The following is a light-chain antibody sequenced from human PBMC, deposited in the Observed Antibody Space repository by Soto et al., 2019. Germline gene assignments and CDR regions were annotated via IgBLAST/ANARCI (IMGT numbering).Light chain of an antibody. Sequence: EIVLTQSPGTLSLSPGERATLSCRASQSVSSSYLAWYQQKPDQAPMLLIYGASSRATGIPDRFSGSGSGTDFTLTISRLEPEDFAVYYCQQYGSPPYTFGQGTKLEIK. CDR2: GAS. J-gene: IGKJ2*01. V-gene: IGKV3-20*01. CDR3: QQYGSPPYT. CDR1: QSVSSSY.